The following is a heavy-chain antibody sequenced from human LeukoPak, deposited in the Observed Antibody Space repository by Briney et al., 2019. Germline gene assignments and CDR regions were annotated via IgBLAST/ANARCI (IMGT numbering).Heavy chain of an antibody. J-gene: IGHJ4*02. V-gene: IGHV1-2*02. Sequence: ASVKVSCKASGYTFTGYYMHWVRQAPGQGLEWMGWINPNSGGTNYAQKFQGRVTMTRDTSISTAYMELSSLRSEDTAVYYCARTIVVVTAMENEYYFDYWGQGTLVTVSS. CDR2: INPNSGGT. D-gene: IGHD2-21*02. CDR1: GYTFTGYY. CDR3: ARTIVVVTAMENEYYFDY.